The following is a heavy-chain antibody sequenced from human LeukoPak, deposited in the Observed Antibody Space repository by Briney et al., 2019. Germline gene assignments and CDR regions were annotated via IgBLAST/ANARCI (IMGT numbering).Heavy chain of an antibody. V-gene: IGHV1-46*01. J-gene: IGHJ5*02. D-gene: IGHD4/OR15-4a*01. CDR3: AKDLGAQTMVFFDP. CDR1: GSTFTSYY. CDR2: ISPSGGGA. Sequence: GASVKLSCKASGSTFTSYYMHWVRQAPGQGLEWMGIISPSGGGASYAQKFQGRVTMTRDTSTSTVYMELSSLRSEDTAAYYCAKDLGAQTMVFFDPWGQGTLVTVSA.